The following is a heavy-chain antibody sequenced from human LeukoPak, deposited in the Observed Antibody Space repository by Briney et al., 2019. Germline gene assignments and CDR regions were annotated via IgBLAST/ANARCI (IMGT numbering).Heavy chain of an antibody. Sequence: PGGSLRLSCSASGFTFRDRWMNWVREARGKGLEWVAIINRDGSEKHYVDSVKGRFTISRDNAKNSLYLQMNSLRAEDTAVYYCARSDRGPEYWGQGTLVTVSS. CDR1: GFTFRDRW. V-gene: IGHV3-7*01. J-gene: IGHJ4*02. CDR2: INRDGSEK. D-gene: IGHD6-25*01. CDR3: ARSDRGPEY.